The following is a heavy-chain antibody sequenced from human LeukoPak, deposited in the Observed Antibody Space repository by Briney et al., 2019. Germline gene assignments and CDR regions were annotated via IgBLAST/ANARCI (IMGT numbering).Heavy chain of an antibody. CDR3: ARFALKTPPTD. J-gene: IGHJ4*02. CDR1: GFTVSSNS. V-gene: IGHV3-21*01. Sequence: GGSLRLSCTVSGFTVSSNSMSWVRQAPGKGLEWVSSISSSSTYIYYADSVKGRFTISRDNAKNSLFLQMNSLRAEDTAVYYCARFALKTPPTDWGQGTLVTVSS. CDR2: ISSSSTYI.